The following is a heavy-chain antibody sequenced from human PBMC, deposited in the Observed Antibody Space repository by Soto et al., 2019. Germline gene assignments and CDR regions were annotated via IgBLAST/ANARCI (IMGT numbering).Heavy chain of an antibody. CDR1: GLTFSNYA. CDR3: AKNQERELPRVIDF. CDR2: MSGSSSTT. V-gene: IGHV3-23*01. Sequence: LRLTCATSGLTFSNYAMSWVRQAPGGGLEWVSSMSGSSSTTYYADSVRGRFTISRDRSKNTLYLQMSSLRAEDTALYYCAKNQERELPRVIDFWGQGTLVTVSS. J-gene: IGHJ4*02. D-gene: IGHD1-7*01.